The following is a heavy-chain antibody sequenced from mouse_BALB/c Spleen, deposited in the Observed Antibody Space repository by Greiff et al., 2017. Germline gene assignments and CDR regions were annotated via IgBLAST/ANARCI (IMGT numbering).Heavy chain of an antibody. CDR3: TREGNYRYDEDYAMDY. CDR2: ISSGGSYT. CDR1: GFTFSSYT. Sequence: EVNVAESGGGLVKPGGSLKLSCAASGFTFSSYTMSWVRQTPEKRLEWVATISSGGSYTYYPDSVKGRFTISRDNAKNTLYLQMSSLKSEDTAMYYCTREGNYRYDEDYAMDYWGQGTSVTVSS. V-gene: IGHV5-6-4*01. D-gene: IGHD2-14*01. J-gene: IGHJ4*01.